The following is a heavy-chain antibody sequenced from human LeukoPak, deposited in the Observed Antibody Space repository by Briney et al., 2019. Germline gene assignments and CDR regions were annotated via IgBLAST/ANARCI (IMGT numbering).Heavy chain of an antibody. D-gene: IGHD1-1*01. CDR3: AKAGGTTGSMRFYMDV. Sequence: GGSLRLSCAASGFTFSSYWMSWVRQAPGKGLEWVANIKPDGSEKYYVDSVKGRFTISRDNAKNTLYLQMDSLRAEDTAVYYCAKAGGTTGSMRFYMDVWGKGTTVTVSS. V-gene: IGHV3-7*01. CDR1: GFTFSSYW. J-gene: IGHJ6*03. CDR2: IKPDGSEK.